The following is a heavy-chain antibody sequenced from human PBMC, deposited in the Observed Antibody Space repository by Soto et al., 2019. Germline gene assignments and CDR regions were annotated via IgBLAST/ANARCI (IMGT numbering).Heavy chain of an antibody. Sequence: ASVKVSCKTSGYTFTNYVVDWVRQAPGQGFEWMGWINSGNGNTKYSEKFQGRVTITRDTSASTAYMELNSLTSEDTAVYYCARGLNIFGVVIGYWGQGTLVTVSS. CDR3: ARGLNIFGVVIGY. CDR2: INSGNGNT. V-gene: IGHV1-3*01. D-gene: IGHD3-3*01. J-gene: IGHJ4*02. CDR1: GYTFTNYV.